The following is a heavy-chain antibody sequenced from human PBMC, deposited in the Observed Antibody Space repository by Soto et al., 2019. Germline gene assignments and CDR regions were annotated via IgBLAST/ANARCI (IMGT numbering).Heavy chain of an antibody. J-gene: IGHJ2*01. CDR3: ARADFGDYWYFDL. CDR2: IIPALGTA. Sequence: QDQLVQSGAEVKKPGSSVKVSCKASGGTFSSHTFSWVRQAPGQGLEWMGRIIPALGTATYAQKFQGRVTITADESATPVYMELNSLRSEDTAVSYCARADFGDYWYFDLWGRGTLVTVSS. V-gene: IGHV1-69*08. CDR1: GGTFSSHT. D-gene: IGHD3-10*01.